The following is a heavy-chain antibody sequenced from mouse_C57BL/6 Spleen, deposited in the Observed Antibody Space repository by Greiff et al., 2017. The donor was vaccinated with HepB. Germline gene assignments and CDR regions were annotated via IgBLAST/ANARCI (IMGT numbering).Heavy chain of an antibody. J-gene: IGHJ1*03. CDR2: INPNNGGT. CDR3: ARGCITTVGYFEV. CDR1: GYTFTDYN. V-gene: IGHV1-18*01. Sequence: EVQLQQSGPELVKPGASVKIPCKASGYTFTDYNMDWVKQSHGKSLEWIGDINPNNGGTIYNQKFKGKATLTVDKSSSTAYMELRSLTSEDTAVYYCARGCITTVGYFEVWGTGTTVTVSS. D-gene: IGHD1-1*01.